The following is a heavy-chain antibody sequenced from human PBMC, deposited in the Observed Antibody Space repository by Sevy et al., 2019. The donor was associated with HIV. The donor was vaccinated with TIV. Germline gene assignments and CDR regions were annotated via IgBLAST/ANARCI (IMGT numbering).Heavy chain of an antibody. J-gene: IGHJ6*02. CDR3: AQGLGV. V-gene: IGHV3-7*01. Sequence: GGSLRLSCVASGISISSHWMNWVRQSPGKGLEWVANINQDGSEIYYVNSVKGRFTISRENAKKSGYLQMHSRRVEDSGGYYCAQGLGVWGQGTMVTVSS. CDR2: INQDGSEI. CDR1: GISISSHW.